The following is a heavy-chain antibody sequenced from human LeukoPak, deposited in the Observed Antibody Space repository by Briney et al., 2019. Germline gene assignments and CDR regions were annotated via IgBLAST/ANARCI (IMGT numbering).Heavy chain of an antibody. J-gene: IGHJ4*02. D-gene: IGHD3-3*01. Sequence: PGGSLRLSCAASGFTFSSYSMNWVRQAPGKGLEWVSSISSSSSYIYYADSVKGRFTISRDNAKNSLYLQMNSLRAEDTAVYYCARSPGITTFGVAINWGQGTLVTVSS. CDR1: GFTFSSYS. CDR3: ARSPGITTFGVAIN. V-gene: IGHV3-21*01. CDR2: ISSSSSYI.